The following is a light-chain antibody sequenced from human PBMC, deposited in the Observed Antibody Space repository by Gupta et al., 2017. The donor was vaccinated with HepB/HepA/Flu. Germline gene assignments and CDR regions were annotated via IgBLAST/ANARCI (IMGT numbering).Light chain of an antibody. V-gene: IGKV4-1*01. CDR3: QQYYSTPLT. Sequence: SVVTQSPASLAVALGESATINCKSSQSVLYSSNNKNYLAWYQQKPGQPPKLLIYWASTRESGVTDRFSGSGSGTDFTLTISSLQAEDVAVYYCQQYYSTPLTFGQGTKLEIK. CDR2: WAS. CDR1: QSVLYSSNNKNY. J-gene: IGKJ2*01.